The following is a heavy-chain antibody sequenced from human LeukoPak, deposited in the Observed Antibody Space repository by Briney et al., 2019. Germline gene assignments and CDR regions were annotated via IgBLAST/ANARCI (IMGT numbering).Heavy chain of an antibody. V-gene: IGHV3-30*18. CDR3: AKVDYGDSYAHFDY. CDR2: ISYDGSNK. J-gene: IGHJ4*02. CDR1: GFTFSSYG. D-gene: IGHD4-17*01. Sequence: PGGSLRLSCAASGFTFSSYGMHWVRQAPGKGLEWVAVISYDGSNKYYADSVKGRFTISRDNSKNTLYLQTNSLRAEDTAVYYCAKVDYGDSYAHFDYWGQGTLVTISS.